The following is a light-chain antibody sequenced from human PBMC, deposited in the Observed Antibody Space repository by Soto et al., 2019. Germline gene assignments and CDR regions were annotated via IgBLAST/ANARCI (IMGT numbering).Light chain of an antibody. CDR3: QQLLSYPIT. Sequence: DKHLTQSPSFLSASVVDIVTITCRASQGISNYLAWYQQKPGKAPKLLIYAASTLQSGVPLSFSGSGSGTSFTLTISSLQPEDFATYYCQQLLSYPITFGQGTRLENK. V-gene: IGKV1-9*01. CDR2: AAS. CDR1: QGISNY. J-gene: IGKJ5*01.